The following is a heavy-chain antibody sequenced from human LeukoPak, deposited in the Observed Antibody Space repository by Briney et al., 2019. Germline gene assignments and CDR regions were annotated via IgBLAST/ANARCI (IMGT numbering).Heavy chain of an antibody. V-gene: IGHV1-8*01. CDR1: GYTFTSYD. CDR2: MNPNSGNT. CDR3: ARGRLLWFGDDWFDP. D-gene: IGHD3-10*01. J-gene: IGHJ5*02. Sequence: ASVKVSCKASGYTFTSYDINWVRQATGQGREWMGWMNPNSGNTGYAQKFQGRVTMTRNTSISTAYMELSSLRSEDTAVYYCARGRLLWFGDDWFDPWGQGTLVTVSS.